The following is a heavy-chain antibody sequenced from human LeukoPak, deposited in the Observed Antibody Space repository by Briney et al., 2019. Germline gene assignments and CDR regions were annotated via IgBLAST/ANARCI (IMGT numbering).Heavy chain of an antibody. Sequence: PSEALSLTCAVSGYSISSGYYWGWIRQPPGKGLEWIGSIYHSGSTYYNPSLKSRVTISVDTSKNQFSLKLSSVTAADTAVYYCARVGGVGYYYYMDVWGKGTTVTVSS. CDR2: IYHSGST. CDR3: ARVGGVGYYYYMDV. CDR1: GYSISSGYY. J-gene: IGHJ6*03. D-gene: IGHD3-16*01. V-gene: IGHV4-38-2*01.